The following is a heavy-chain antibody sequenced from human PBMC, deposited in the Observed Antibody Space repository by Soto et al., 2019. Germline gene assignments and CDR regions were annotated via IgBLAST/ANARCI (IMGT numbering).Heavy chain of an antibody. Sequence: QVQLVQSGAEVKKPGSSVKVSCKASGGTFSSYTISWVRQAPGQGLEWMGRIIPILGIANYAQKFQGRVTITADNSTITAYMELSSLRSKDTAVYYCARTPYLYDSGDYHFDYWGQGTLVTVSS. CDR3: ARTPYLYDSGDYHFDY. CDR2: IIPILGIA. CDR1: GGTFSSYT. J-gene: IGHJ4*02. D-gene: IGHD4-17*01. V-gene: IGHV1-69*02.